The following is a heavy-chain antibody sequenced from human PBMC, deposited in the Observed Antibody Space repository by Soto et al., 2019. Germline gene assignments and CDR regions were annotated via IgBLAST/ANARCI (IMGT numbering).Heavy chain of an antibody. CDR3: AKEAYCSSTSCYYFDY. D-gene: IGHD2-2*01. J-gene: IGHJ4*02. Sequence: GGSLRLPCAASGFTFSSYGMHWVRQAPGKGLEWVAVIPNDGSNKYYADSVKGRFTISRDNSKNTLYLQMNSPRAEDTAVYYCAKEAYCSSTSCYYFDYWGQGTLVTVSS. CDR2: IPNDGSNK. CDR1: GFTFSSYG. V-gene: IGHV3-30*18.